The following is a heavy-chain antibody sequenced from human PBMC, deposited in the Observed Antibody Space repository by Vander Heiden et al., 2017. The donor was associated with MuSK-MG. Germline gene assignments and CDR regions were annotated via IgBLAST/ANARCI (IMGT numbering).Heavy chain of an antibody. J-gene: IGHJ4*02. Sequence: QVQLQESRPGLAKPSPTLSLTCTVPGRPISSGGYYWGWIRQHPGKGLGWIGYIYYSGSTYYDPSLKSRVTISVDTSKNQFSLKLSSVTAADTAVYYCARASRSRIAVAGSFDYWGQGTLVTVSS. CDR1: GRPISSGGYY. CDR3: ARASRSRIAVAGSFDY. CDR2: IYYSGST. D-gene: IGHD6-19*01. V-gene: IGHV4-31*03.